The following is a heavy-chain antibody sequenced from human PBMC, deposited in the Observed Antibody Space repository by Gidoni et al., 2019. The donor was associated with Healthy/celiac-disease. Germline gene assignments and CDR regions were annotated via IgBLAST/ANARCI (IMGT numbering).Heavy chain of an antibody. CDR1: GAPICSGGYS. CDR3: ARGEGLSPIDAYYYDSSGLGPGAFDI. CDR2: IDYSGST. Sequence: QVQLQESGPGLVKPSHNLSLTCPVSGAPICSGGYSWSWIRPTTGKGLEWIGYIDYSGSTYYNPSLKSRVTKSVETSKNQFCLKLSSVTAADTAVYYCARGEGLSPIDAYYYDSSGLGPGAFDIWGQGTMVTVSS. V-gene: IGHV4-31*03. D-gene: IGHD3-22*01. J-gene: IGHJ3*02.